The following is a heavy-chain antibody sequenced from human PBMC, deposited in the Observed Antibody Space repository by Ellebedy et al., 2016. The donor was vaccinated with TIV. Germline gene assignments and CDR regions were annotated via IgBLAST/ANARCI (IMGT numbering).Heavy chain of an antibody. Sequence: GESLKISCAASGFTFSSYWMNWVRQAPGKGLEWVANINQDGSEKYYVDSVKGRFTIYRDNAKNSLCLQMNSLRAEDTAVYYCARFSGYDYWGQGTLVTVSS. V-gene: IGHV3-7*03. CDR3: ARFSGYDY. CDR1: GFTFSSYW. CDR2: INQDGSEK. D-gene: IGHD5-12*01. J-gene: IGHJ4*02.